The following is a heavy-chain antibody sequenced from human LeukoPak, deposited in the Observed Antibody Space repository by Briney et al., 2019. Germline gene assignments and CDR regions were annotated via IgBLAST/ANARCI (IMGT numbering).Heavy chain of an antibody. CDR3: ARDNGDAGHFDY. V-gene: IGHV4-59*01. CDR1: GGSISSYY. Sequence: SETLSLACTVSGGSISSYYCGWIRQPPGKGLEWIAYIYYSGSTNYNPSLKSRVTITVVTSKNQFSLRLGSVISADTADYYCARDNGDAGHFDYWGTGTLVTVSS. CDR2: IYYSGST. D-gene: IGHD2-8*01. J-gene: IGHJ4*02.